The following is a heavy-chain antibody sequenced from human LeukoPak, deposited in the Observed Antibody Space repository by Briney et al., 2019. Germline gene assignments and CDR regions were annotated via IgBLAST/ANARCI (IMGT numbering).Heavy chain of an antibody. CDR2: ISYDGSNK. CDR1: GFTFSSYA. J-gene: IGHJ4*02. D-gene: IGHD6-6*01. CDR3: ARDKYSSSGFDY. V-gene: IGHV3-30*04. Sequence: HPGGSLRLSCAASGFTFSSYAMHWVRQAPGKGLEWVAVISYDGSNKYYADSVKCRFTISRDNSKNTLYLQMNSLRAEDTAVYYCARDKYSSSGFDYWGQGTLVTVSS.